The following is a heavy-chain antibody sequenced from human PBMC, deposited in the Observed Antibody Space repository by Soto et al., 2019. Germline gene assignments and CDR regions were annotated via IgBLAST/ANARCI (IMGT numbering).Heavy chain of an antibody. CDR3: AHSAWLLGSGSYYMTHEPYSDY. V-gene: IGHV2-5*02. D-gene: IGHD3-10*01. CDR1: GFSLSTSGVG. Sequence: SGPTLVNPTQTLTLTCTFSGFSLSTSGVGVGWIRQPPGKALEWLALIYWDDDKRYSPSLKSRLTITKDTSKNQVVLTMTNTDPVDTPTYYCAHSAWLLGSGSYYMTHEPYSDYWRQGPLVTVSS. CDR2: IYWDDDK. J-gene: IGHJ4*02.